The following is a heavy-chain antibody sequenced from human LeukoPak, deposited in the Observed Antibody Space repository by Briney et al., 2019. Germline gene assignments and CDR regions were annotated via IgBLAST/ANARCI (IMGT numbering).Heavy chain of an antibody. CDR3: ARDDYGGNTGDY. J-gene: IGHJ4*02. CDR1: GGTFSSYT. Sequence: GASVKVSCRASGGTFSSYTISWVRQAPGQGLEWMGRIIPILGIANYAQKFQGRVTITADKSTSTAYMELSSLRSEDTAVYYCARDDYGGNTGDYWGQGTLVTVSS. V-gene: IGHV1-69*04. CDR2: IIPILGIA. D-gene: IGHD4-23*01.